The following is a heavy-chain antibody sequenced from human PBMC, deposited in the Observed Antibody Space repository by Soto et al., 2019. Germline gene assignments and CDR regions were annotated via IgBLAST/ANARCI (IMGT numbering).Heavy chain of an antibody. J-gene: IGHJ6*02. CDR1: GFTFSSYW. CDR3: ARDDSDSRTGYPGYGMDV. Sequence: GGSLRLSCAASGFTFSSYWMHWVRQAPGKGLVWVSRINSDGSSTSYADSVKGRFTISRDNAKNTLYLQMNSLRAEDTAVYYCARDDSDSRTGYPGYGMDVWGQGTTVTVSS. V-gene: IGHV3-74*01. CDR2: INSDGSST. D-gene: IGHD3-3*01.